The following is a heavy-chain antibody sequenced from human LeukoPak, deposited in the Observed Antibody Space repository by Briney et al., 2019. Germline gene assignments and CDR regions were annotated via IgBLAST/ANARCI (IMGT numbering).Heavy chain of an antibody. D-gene: IGHD3-9*01. J-gene: IGHJ4*02. CDR1: GFTVSSNY. Sequence: GGSLRLSCAASGFTVSSNYMCWVRQAPGKGLEWVSVIYSGGSTYYADSVKGRFTISRDNSKNTLYLQMNSLRAEDTAVYYCAREGGNDILTGYNYWGQGTLVTVSS. CDR2: IYSGGST. V-gene: IGHV3-66*02. CDR3: AREGGNDILTGYNY.